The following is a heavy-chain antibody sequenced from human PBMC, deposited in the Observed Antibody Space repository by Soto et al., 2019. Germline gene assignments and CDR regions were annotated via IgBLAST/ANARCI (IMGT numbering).Heavy chain of an antibody. CDR1: GFTFTTAW. Sequence: PGGSLRLSCAASGFTFTTAWINWVRQAPGKGLEWVGRIKSKTDGGTPDFATPVRGRFAISRDDSKSMVYLQVSSLRSEDTAVYYCAGQPYNSARSQFDPWGQGTLVTVSS. CDR3: AGQPYNSARSQFDP. CDR2: IKSKTDGGTP. J-gene: IGHJ5*02. D-gene: IGHD1-20*01. V-gene: IGHV3-15*07.